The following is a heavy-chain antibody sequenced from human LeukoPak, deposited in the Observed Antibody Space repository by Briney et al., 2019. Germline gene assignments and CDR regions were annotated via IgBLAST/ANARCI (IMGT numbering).Heavy chain of an antibody. CDR2: INHSGST. V-gene: IGHV4-34*01. CDR3: ARGVQGRWSSSWYY. CDR1: GGSISSYY. J-gene: IGHJ4*02. D-gene: IGHD6-13*01. Sequence: SETLSLTCTVSGGSISSYYWSWIRQPPGKGLEWIGEINHSGSTNYNPSLKSRVTISVDTSKNQFSLKLSSVTAADTAVYYCARGVQGRWSSSWYYWGQGTLVTVSS.